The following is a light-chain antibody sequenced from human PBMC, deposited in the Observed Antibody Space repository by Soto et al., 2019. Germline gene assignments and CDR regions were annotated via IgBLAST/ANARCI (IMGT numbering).Light chain of an antibody. Sequence: EIVLTQSPATLSLSPGERATLSCRASQSVSSYLAWYQQKPGQAPRLLIYDASTRATGIPARFSGSGSGTDFTLTISTLEPEDFAVYYCQQVSNWPLFGQGTKVDIK. CDR2: DAS. CDR1: QSVSSY. V-gene: IGKV3-11*01. J-gene: IGKJ1*01. CDR3: QQVSNWPL.